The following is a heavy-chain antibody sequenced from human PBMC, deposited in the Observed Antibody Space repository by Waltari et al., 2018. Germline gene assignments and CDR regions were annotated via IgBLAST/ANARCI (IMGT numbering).Heavy chain of an antibody. CDR1: GGSFSGYY. D-gene: IGHD3-22*01. CDR2: INHSGST. J-gene: IGHJ4*02. Sequence: QVQLQQWGAGLLKPSETLSLPCAVYGGSFSGYYWSWIRQPPGKGLEWIGEINHSGSTNYNPSLKSRVTISVDTSKNQFSLKLSSVTAADTAVYYCARVPAGLTAGYDSSGYPDYWGQGTLVTVSS. CDR3: ARVPAGLTAGYDSSGYPDY. V-gene: IGHV4-34*01.